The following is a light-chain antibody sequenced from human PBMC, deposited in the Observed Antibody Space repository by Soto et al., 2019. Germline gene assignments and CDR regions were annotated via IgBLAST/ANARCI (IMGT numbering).Light chain of an antibody. CDR3: MQALQNPVT. J-gene: IGKJ5*01. CDR1: QSLLHLNGNNY. Sequence: DIVMTQSPLSLPVTPGEPASISCRSSQSLLHLNGNNYLDWYLQKPGQSPQLLIYLGSNRASGVPDRFSGSGSGTDFTLKISRVEAEDVGIYYCMQALQNPVTFGQGTRLVIK. V-gene: IGKV2-28*01. CDR2: LGS.